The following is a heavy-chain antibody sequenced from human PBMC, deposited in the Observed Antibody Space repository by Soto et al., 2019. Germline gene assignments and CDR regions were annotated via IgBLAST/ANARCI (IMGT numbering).Heavy chain of an antibody. CDR2: IYYSGST. D-gene: IGHD3-9*01. Sequence: SETLSLTCTVSGGSISSGDYYWSWIRQPPGKGLEWIGYIYYSGSTYYNPSLKSRVTISVDTSKNQFSLKLSSVTAADTAVYYCASYDSLTGNRFDYWGQGTLVTVSS. V-gene: IGHV4-30-4*01. CDR1: GGSISSGDYY. CDR3: ASYDSLTGNRFDY. J-gene: IGHJ4*02.